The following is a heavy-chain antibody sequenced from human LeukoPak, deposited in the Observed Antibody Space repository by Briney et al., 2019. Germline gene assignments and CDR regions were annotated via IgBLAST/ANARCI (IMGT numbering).Heavy chain of an antibody. D-gene: IGHD6-6*01. CDR3: ARGDIAAPYYFDY. CDR2: IYHSGST. V-gene: IGHV4-34*01. CDR1: GGSFSGYY. J-gene: IGHJ4*02. Sequence: SETLSLTCAVYGGSFSGYYWSWIRQPPGKGLEWIGYIYHSGSTYYNPSLKSRVTISVDRSKNQFSLKLSSVTAADTAVYYCARGDIAAPYYFDYWGQGTLVTVSS.